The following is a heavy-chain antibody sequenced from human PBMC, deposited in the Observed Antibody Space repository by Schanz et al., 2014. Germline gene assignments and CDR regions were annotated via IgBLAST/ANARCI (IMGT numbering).Heavy chain of an antibody. J-gene: IGHJ5*02. D-gene: IGHD4-4*01. CDR2: VHSSGST. CDR3: ARHLPGGYNNHGWFDP. CDR1: GGSIRGYY. Sequence: QVQLQESGPGLVKPSETLSLTCTVSGGSIRGYYCSWIRQPPGKGLEWIGYVHSSGSTNYNSSLKGRVTISLDTSKTRFPRKWRSVTAADTAVYYCARHLPGGYNNHGWFDPWGQGTLVTVSS. V-gene: IGHV4-59*08.